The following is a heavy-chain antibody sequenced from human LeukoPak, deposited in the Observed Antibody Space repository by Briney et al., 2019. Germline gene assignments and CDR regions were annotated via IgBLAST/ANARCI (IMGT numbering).Heavy chain of an antibody. CDR3: ARDCSSTSCSDAFDI. J-gene: IGHJ3*02. CDR2: IYTSGST. D-gene: IGHD2-2*01. V-gene: IGHV4-4*07. CDR1: GGSISSYY. Sequence: SETLSLTCTVSGGSISSYYWSWIRQPAGKGLEWIGRIYTSGSTNYNPSLKSRATMSVDTSKNQFSLKLSSVTAADTAVYYCARDCSSTSCSDAFDIWGQGTMVTVSS.